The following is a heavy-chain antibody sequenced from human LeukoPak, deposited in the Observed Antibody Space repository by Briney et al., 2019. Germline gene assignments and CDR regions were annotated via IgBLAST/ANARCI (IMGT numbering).Heavy chain of an antibody. CDR1: GYTFTGYY. J-gene: IGHJ5*02. V-gene: IGHV1-2*02. CDR2: INPNSGGT. Sequence: ASVKVSCKASGYTFTGYYMHWVRQAPGQGLEWMGWINPNSGGTNYAQKFQGRVTMTRDTSISTAYMELSRLRSDDTAVYYCARGIWFGELLHGDNWFDPWGQGTLVTVSS. D-gene: IGHD3-10*01. CDR3: ARGIWFGELLHGDNWFDP.